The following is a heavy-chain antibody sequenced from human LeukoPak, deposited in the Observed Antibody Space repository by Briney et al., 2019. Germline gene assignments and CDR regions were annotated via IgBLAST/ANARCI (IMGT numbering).Heavy chain of an antibody. Sequence: PGGSLRLSCAASGFTFSSYAMSWVRQAPGKSLEWVSAINSAGSTYYGDSVRGRFTISRDNSKNVLYLQMNSLRAEDTALYYCAKDQNTVATAPFDYWGQGTLVTVSS. CDR1: GFTFSSYA. CDR2: INSAGST. V-gene: IGHV3-23*01. CDR3: AKDQNTVATAPFDY. D-gene: IGHD4-17*01. J-gene: IGHJ4*02.